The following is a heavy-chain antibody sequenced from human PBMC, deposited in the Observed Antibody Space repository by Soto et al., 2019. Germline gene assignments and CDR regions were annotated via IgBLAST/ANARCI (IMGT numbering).Heavy chain of an antibody. CDR1: GGSFSGYY. V-gene: IGHV4-34*01. CDR2: INHSGST. J-gene: IGHJ6*03. Sequence: SETLSLTCAVYGGSFSGYYWSWIRQPPGKGLEWIGEINHSGSTNYNPSLKSRVTISVDTSKNQFSLKLSSVTAADTAVYYCARASIPSYYYYMDVWGKGTTVTVS. CDR3: ARASIPSYYYYMDV.